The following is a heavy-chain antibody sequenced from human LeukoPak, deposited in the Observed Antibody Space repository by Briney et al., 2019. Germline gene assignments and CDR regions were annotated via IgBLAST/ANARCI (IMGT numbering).Heavy chain of an antibody. Sequence: ASVTVSCKASGYTFTTYGITWVRQAPGQGLEWMGWISPNDGNTDYAPKLQGRVTMTTETSTTTAYMELRNLKSDDTAVYYCAIDRWLGPEGPWGQGTLVTVSS. CDR3: AIDRWLGPEGP. J-gene: IGHJ5*02. D-gene: IGHD4-23*01. CDR1: GYTFTTYG. V-gene: IGHV1-18*01. CDR2: ISPNDGNT.